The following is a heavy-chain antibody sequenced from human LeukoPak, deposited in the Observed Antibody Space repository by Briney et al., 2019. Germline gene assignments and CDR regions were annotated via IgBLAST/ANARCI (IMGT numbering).Heavy chain of an antibody. CDR1: GFSFSDYA. J-gene: IGHJ4*02. D-gene: IGHD3-22*01. CDR3: AKDGLYYDGSTHIYYFDY. V-gene: IGHV3-23*01. Sequence: GGSLRLSCTASGFSFSDYAMAWVRQAPGKGLEWVSVITGSGGVTHYAGSVKGRFTISRDNSKNTLYLQMNNLRVEDTARYYCAKDGLYYDGSTHIYYFDYWGQGTLVAVSS. CDR2: ITGSGGVT.